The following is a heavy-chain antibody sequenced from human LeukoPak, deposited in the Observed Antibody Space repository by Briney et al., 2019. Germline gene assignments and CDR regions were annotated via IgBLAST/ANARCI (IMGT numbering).Heavy chain of an antibody. D-gene: IGHD5-18*01. V-gene: IGHV3-23*01. J-gene: IGHJ4*02. Sequence: GGSLRLSCAASGFTFSNFWMSWVRQAPGKGLEWVSAISGSGGSTYYADSVKGRFTISRDNSKNTLYLQMNSLRAEDTGVYYCAKDWAFDTAMATGFGAFDYWGKGTLVTVS. CDR1: GFTFSNFW. CDR2: ISGSGGST. CDR3: AKDWAFDTAMATGFGAFDY.